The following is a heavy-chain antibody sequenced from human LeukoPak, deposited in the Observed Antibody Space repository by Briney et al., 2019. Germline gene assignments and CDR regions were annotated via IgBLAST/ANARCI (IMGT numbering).Heavy chain of an antibody. CDR1: GGSISSYY. V-gene: IGHV4-59*01. CDR3: ARVGANSYGLDV. CDR2: IYYSGST. J-gene: IGHJ6*04. D-gene: IGHD4/OR15-4a*01. Sequence: SETLSLTCTVSGGSISSYYWSWIRQPPGKGLEWIGYIYYSGSTNYNPSLKSRVTISVDTSKNQFSLKLSSVTAADTAVYYCARVGANSYGLDVSGKGTTVTVSS.